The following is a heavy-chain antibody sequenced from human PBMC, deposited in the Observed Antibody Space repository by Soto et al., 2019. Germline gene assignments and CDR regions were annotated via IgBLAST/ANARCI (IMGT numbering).Heavy chain of an antibody. Sequence: EVQLVESGGGLVQPGRARRLSCAASGFTVDDYAMHWVRQVPGKGLEWVSGINWNSGSIGYGDSVKGRFAISRDNAKNSLHLQMNSLSAEDTAFYYCVKDESINWYSGHFRHWGQGTLVTVSS. CDR2: INWNSGSI. V-gene: IGHV3-9*01. CDR3: VKDESINWYSGHFRH. D-gene: IGHD6-13*01. CDR1: GFTVDDYA. J-gene: IGHJ1*01.